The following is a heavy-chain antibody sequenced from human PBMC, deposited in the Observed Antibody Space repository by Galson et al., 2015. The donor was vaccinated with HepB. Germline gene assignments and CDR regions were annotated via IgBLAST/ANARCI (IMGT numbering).Heavy chain of an antibody. Sequence: TLSLTCAVSGYSINNAYYWGWIRQPPGKGLEWIGSIFHSGNTYYNPSLKSRVTISVDTSKNQFSLKLSSVTAADTAVYYCARSLRYSDYWGQGNLVTVSS. J-gene: IGHJ4*02. CDR2: IFHSGNT. CDR1: GYSINNAYY. V-gene: IGHV4-38-2*01. CDR3: ARSLRYSDY.